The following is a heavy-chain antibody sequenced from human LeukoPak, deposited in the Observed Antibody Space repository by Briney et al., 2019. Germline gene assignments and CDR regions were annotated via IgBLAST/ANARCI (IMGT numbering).Heavy chain of an antibody. CDR2: MNPNSGNT. CDR3: ARRRAAAGTARFDY. V-gene: IGHV1-8*01. J-gene: IGHJ4*02. D-gene: IGHD6-13*01. Sequence: GASVKVSCKASGYTFTSYDIHWVRPATGQGLEWMGWMNPNSGNTGYAQKFQGRVTMTRNTSISTAYMELSSLRSEDTAVYYCARRRAAAGTARFDYWGQGTLVTVSS. CDR1: GYTFTSYD.